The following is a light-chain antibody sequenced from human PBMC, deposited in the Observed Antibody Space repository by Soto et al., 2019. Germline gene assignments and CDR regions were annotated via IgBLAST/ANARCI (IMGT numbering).Light chain of an antibody. V-gene: IGKV3-20*01. CDR1: QSVISNS. J-gene: IGKJ5*01. CDR2: DAS. CDR3: QQYGKTPPIT. Sequence: ENVLTQSPGTLSLSPGERATLSCRASQSVISNSLAWFQQKPGQAPRLLIYDASRRATGIPDRFIGSGSGTDFTLTISRLEPEDFAVYYCQQYGKTPPITFGQGTRLEIK.